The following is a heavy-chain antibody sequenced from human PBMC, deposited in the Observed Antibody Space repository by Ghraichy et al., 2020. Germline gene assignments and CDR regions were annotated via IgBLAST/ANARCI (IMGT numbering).Heavy chain of an antibody. CDR1: GYTFTGYY. CDR3: ARDRLATMVRGVIGTHDY. D-gene: IGHD3-10*01. Sequence: ASVKVSCKASGYTFTGYYMHWVRQAPGQGLEWMGWINPNSGGTNYAQKFQGRVTMTRDTSISTAYMELSRLRSDDTAVYYCARDRLATMVRGVIGTHDYWGQGTLVTVSS. J-gene: IGHJ4*02. CDR2: INPNSGGT. V-gene: IGHV1-2*02.